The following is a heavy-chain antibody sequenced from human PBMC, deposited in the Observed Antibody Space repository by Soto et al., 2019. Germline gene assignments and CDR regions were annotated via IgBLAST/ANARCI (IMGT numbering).Heavy chain of an antibody. CDR3: ARGHPEGAAAYDY. CDR2: IHHSGST. CDR1: GGSFSGYY. Sequence: QVPLQEWGAGLLKPSETLSLTCAVYGGSFSGYYWSWIRQPPGKGLEWIGEIHHSGSTNYNPSLKSRVTRSVDTSKNQFSLKLSSVTAADTAVYYCARGHPEGAAAYDYWGQGTLVTVSS. J-gene: IGHJ4*02. D-gene: IGHD6-13*01. V-gene: IGHV4-34*01.